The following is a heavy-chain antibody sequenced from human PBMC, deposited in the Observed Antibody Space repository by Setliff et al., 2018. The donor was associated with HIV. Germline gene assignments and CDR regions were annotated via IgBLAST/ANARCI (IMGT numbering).Heavy chain of an antibody. CDR3: AKKGDSCSSSTCYFDY. V-gene: IGHV3-23*01. CDR2: ITGSGGTA. J-gene: IGHJ4*02. CDR1: GFAFSSYA. Sequence: GGSLRLSCAASGFAFSSYAMSWVRQAPGKGLEWVSIITGSGGTAYYADSVKGRFTISRDNSKSTLYLQMNSLSVEDTAIYYCAKKGDSCSSSTCYFDYWGQGTLVTVSS. D-gene: IGHD2-2*01.